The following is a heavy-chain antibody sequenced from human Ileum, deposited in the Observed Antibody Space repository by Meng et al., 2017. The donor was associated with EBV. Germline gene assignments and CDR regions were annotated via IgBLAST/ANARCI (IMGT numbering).Heavy chain of an antibody. Sequence: HVQLQQWGEVLLMPSETLSLTCAFYGGSFTDYYWTWIRQPPGKGLEWIGEINPSEGTNYNPSLKSRVTISVDTSKNQFSLKMNSLTAADTAIYYCARRGSYGGGCDYWGQGTLVTVSS. D-gene: IGHD1-26*01. CDR3: ARRGSYGGGCDY. CDR1: GGSFTDYY. V-gene: IGHV4-34*01. CDR2: INPSEGT. J-gene: IGHJ4*02.